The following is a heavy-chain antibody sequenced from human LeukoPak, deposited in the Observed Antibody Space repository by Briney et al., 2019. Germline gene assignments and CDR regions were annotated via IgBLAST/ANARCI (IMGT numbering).Heavy chain of an antibody. CDR2: IWYDGSNK. V-gene: IGHV3-33*01. J-gene: IGHJ4*02. CDR3: AGYSGYDLADYFDY. Sequence: PGGSLRLSCAASGFTFSSYGMHWVRQAPGKGLEWVAVIWYDGSNKYYADSVKGRFTISRDNFKNTLYLQMNSLRAEDTAVYYCAGYSGYDLADYFDYWGQGTLVTVSS. CDR1: GFTFSSYG. D-gene: IGHD5-12*01.